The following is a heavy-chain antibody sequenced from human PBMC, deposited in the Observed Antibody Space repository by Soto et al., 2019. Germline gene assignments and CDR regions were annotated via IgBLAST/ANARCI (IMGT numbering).Heavy chain of an antibody. CDR2: IYPGDSDT. V-gene: IGHV5-51*01. J-gene: IGHJ3*02. CDR3: ARPRIPMIEPRDACDI. Sequence: GESLKISCKGSGYSFTSYWIGWVRQMPGRGLEWMGIIYPGDSDTRYSPSFQGQVTSSADKSISTAYLQWSSLKASDPAMYYCARPRIPMIEPRDACDIWGPGTMVTVSS. CDR1: GYSFTSYW. D-gene: IGHD3-22*01.